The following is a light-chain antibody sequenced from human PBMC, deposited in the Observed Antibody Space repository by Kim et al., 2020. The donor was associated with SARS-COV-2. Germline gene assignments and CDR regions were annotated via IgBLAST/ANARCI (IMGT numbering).Light chain of an antibody. V-gene: IGLV3-1*01. Sequence: SVPAGQTASIACSGDKLGDKYACWYQQKPGQSPVLVIYQDTKRPSGIPERFSGSKSGNTATLTISGTQAMDEADYYCQTWDSTTVVFGGGTQLTVL. J-gene: IGLJ2*01. CDR3: QTWDSTTVV. CDR1: KLGDKY. CDR2: QDT.